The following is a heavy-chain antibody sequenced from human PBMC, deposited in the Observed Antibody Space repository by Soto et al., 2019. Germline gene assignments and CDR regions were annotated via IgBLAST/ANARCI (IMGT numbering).Heavy chain of an antibody. D-gene: IGHD1-1*01. CDR1: GQPRAEVS. CDR2: FDPGNGQK. CDR3: ATDGNNENNGFDP. V-gene: IGHV1-24*01. J-gene: IGHJ5*02. Sequence: ASVKCSCKVYGQPRAEVSMNWVRQVPVGGLEWMGGFDPGNGQKFYAQKFQGRVIMTEDTCTRTAYMEVSSLRSEDTAVYECATDGNNENNGFDP.